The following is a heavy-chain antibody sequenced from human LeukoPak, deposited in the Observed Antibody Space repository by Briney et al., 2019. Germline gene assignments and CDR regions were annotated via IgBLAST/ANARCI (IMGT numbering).Heavy chain of an antibody. Sequence: SVKVSXKASGGTFSSYAISWVRQAPGQGLEWMGGIIPIFGTANYAQKFQGRVTITTDESTSTAYMELSSLRSEDAAVYYCATDYYDSSGYFYWGQGTLVTVSS. CDR1: GGTFSSYA. CDR2: IIPIFGTA. V-gene: IGHV1-69*05. CDR3: ATDYYDSSGYFY. J-gene: IGHJ4*02. D-gene: IGHD3-22*01.